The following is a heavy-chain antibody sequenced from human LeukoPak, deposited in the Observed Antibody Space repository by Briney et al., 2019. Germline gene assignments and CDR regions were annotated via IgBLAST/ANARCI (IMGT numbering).Heavy chain of an antibody. V-gene: IGHV3-21*01. D-gene: IGHD3-3*01. CDR3: ARDREYYDFWSGYYDVSREVDY. CDR2: ISSSSSYI. J-gene: IGHJ4*02. CDR1: GFTSSSYE. Sequence: PGGSLRLSCAASGFTSSSYEMNWVRKAPGKGLEWVSSISSSSSYIYYADSVKGRFTISRDNAKNSLYLQMNSLRAEDTAVYYCARDREYYDFWSGYYDVSREVDYWGQGTLVTVSS.